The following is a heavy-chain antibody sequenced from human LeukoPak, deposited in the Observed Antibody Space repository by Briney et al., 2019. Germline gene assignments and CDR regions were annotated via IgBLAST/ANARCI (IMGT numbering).Heavy chain of an antibody. D-gene: IGHD2-15*01. Sequence: GESLKISCKGSGYSFTSYWIGWVRQMPGKGLEWMGIIYPGDSDTRYSPSFQGQVTISADKSISTAYLQWSSLKASDTAMYYCARLVVAAPLTGAQTDNWFDPWGQGTLVTVSS. CDR2: IYPGDSDT. CDR3: ARLVVAAPLTGAQTDNWFDP. V-gene: IGHV5-51*01. CDR1: GYSFTSYW. J-gene: IGHJ5*02.